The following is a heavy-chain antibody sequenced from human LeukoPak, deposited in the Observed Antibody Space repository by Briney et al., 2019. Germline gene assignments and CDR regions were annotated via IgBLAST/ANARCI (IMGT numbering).Heavy chain of an antibody. Sequence: PSETLSLTCTVSGGSITSSTYYWGWIRQPPGKGLEWIGTIYYSGSTYYNPSLKSRVTISIDTSNNQFSLQLNSVTAADTAVYYCVRDPAPETASTDAFDIWGQGTMVTVSS. V-gene: IGHV4-39*07. CDR2: IYYSGST. J-gene: IGHJ3*02. D-gene: IGHD5-18*01. CDR1: GGSITSSTYY. CDR3: VRDPAPETASTDAFDI.